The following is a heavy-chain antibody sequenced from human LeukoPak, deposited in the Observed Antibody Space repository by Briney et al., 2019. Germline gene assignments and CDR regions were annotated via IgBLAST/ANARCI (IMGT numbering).Heavy chain of an antibody. CDR1: GFTFSSYA. D-gene: IGHD4-23*01. CDR3: AKSGGGTTSVDWFDP. V-gene: IGHV3-30*04. J-gene: IGHJ5*02. Sequence: PGRSLRLSCAASGFTFSSYAMHWVRQAPGKGLEWVAVISYDGSNKYYADSVKGRFTISRDNSKNTLYLQMNSLRAEDTAVYYCAKSGGGTTSVDWFDPWGQGTLVTVSS. CDR2: ISYDGSNK.